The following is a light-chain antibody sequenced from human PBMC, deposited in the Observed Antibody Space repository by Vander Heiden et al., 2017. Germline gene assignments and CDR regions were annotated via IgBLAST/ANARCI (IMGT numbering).Light chain of an antibody. CDR2: DAS. V-gene: IGKV1-33*01. CDR1: QDISNY. CDR3: LQYSNQVSS. Sequence: DIQMTQSPSSLSASVGDRVTITCQASQDISNYLNWYQQKPGKAPKLLIYDASNWETGVPSRFSGSGSGTDFTFTISSLQPEDIATYYCLQYSNQVSSF. J-gene: IGKJ2*03.